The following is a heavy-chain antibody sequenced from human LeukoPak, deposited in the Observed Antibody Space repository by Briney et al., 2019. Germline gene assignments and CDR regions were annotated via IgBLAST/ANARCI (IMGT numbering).Heavy chain of an antibody. V-gene: IGHV3-48*03. CDR3: LKESYNHRSYFDD. J-gene: IGHJ4*02. D-gene: IGHD1-14*01. Sequence: GGSLRLSCAASGFTFGNSEMHWVRQAPGKGLEWVSYISISGGIQYYADSVKGRFAISIDNAKNSLHLQMNSLRAEDTAIYYCLKESYNHRSYFDDCGPGTLVTVSS. CDR1: GFTFGNSE. CDR2: ISISGGIQ.